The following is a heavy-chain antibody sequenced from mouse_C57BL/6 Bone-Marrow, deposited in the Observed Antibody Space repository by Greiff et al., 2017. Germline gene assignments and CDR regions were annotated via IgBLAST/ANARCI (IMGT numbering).Heavy chain of an antibody. D-gene: IGHD2-3*01. CDR3: ARDGGWFRFYAMDY. CDR1: GFTFSSYA. Sequence: EVQLQESGGGLVKPGGSLKLSCAASGFTFSSYAMSWVRQTPEKRLEWVATISDGGSYTYYPDNVKGRFTISRDNAKNNLYLQMSHLKSEDTAMYYGARDGGWFRFYAMDYWGQGTSVTVSS. V-gene: IGHV5-4*01. J-gene: IGHJ4*01. CDR2: ISDGGSYT.